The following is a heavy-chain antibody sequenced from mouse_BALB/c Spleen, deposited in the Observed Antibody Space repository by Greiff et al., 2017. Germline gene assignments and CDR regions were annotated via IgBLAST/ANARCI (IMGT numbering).Heavy chain of an antibody. CDR2: IDPENGDT. V-gene: IGHV14-4*02. CDR1: GFNIKDYY. Sequence: EVQLQQSGAELVRSGASVKLSCTASGFNIKDYYMHWVKQRPEQGLEWIGWIDPENGDTEYAPKFQGKATMTADTSSNTAYLQLSSLTSEDTAVYYCNACPPYGNYSWFAYWGQGTLVTVSA. D-gene: IGHD2-1*01. J-gene: IGHJ3*01. CDR3: NACPPYGNYSWFAY.